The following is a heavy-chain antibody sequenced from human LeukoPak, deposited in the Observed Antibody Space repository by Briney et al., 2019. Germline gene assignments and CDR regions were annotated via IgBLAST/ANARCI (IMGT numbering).Heavy chain of an antibody. J-gene: IGHJ5*02. CDR2: INPSGGST. CDR1: GYTFTSYY. V-gene: IGHV1-46*01. D-gene: IGHD3-10*01. CDR3: ARDRAMVRGPLKWFDP. Sequence: GGSLRLSCAASGYTFTSYYMHWVRQAPGQGLEWMGLINPSGGSTSYAQKFQGRVTMTRDTSTSTVYMELSSLRSEDTAVYYCARDRAMVRGPLKWFDPWGQGTLVTVSS.